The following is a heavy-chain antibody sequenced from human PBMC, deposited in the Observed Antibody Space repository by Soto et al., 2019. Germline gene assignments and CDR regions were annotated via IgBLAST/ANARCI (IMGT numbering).Heavy chain of an antibody. CDR2: IYYGGST. V-gene: IGHV4-30-4*01. J-gene: IGHJ4*02. CDR1: GASVTSPEHY. D-gene: IGHD6-13*01. CDR3: ARQSTGYSVEVDY. Sequence: PSETLSLTCSVSGASVTSPEHYWTWIRQSPGKDLEWIGYIYYGGSTVYNPSLKGRSTVSLDTSKNQFSLKLTSVTAADTAVYYCARQSTGYSVEVDYWGQGTLVTVSS.